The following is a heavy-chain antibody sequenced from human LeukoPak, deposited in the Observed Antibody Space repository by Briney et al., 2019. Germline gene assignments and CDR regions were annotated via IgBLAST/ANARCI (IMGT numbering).Heavy chain of an antibody. J-gene: IGHJ4*02. CDR3: ARQSRDGSKTRGYYFDY. CDR1: GYSFTSYW. D-gene: IGHD3-10*01. CDR2: IYPADSDT. V-gene: IGHV5-51*01. Sequence: GESLKISCKGSGYSFTSYWIGWVRPMPGNGLESMGIIYPADSDTTYSPSFQGQVTISADKSISTVYLQWSSLKASDTAVYYCARQSRDGSKTRGYYFDYWGQGTLVTVSS.